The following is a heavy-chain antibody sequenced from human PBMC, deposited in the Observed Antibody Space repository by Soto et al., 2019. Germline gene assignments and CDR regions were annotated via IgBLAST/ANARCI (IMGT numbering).Heavy chain of an antibody. D-gene: IGHD3-3*01. V-gene: IGHV4-59*01. CDR3: ARRRSYYDFWSGSLSPSGSIDY. Sequence: SSETLSLTCTVSGGSISSYYWSWIWQPPWKGLDRIGYIYYSGSTNYNPSLKSRVTILLDTSKNQFSLKLTSVTAADTAVYYCARRRSYYDFWSGSLSPSGSIDYWGQGTLVTVPS. CDR2: IYYSGST. CDR1: GGSISSYY. J-gene: IGHJ4*02.